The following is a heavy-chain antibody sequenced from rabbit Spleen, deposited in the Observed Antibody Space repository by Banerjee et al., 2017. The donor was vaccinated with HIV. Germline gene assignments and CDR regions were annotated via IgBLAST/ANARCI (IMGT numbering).Heavy chain of an antibody. CDR3: ASGADYAYGGYDL. J-gene: IGHJ4*01. V-gene: IGHV1S45*01. D-gene: IGHD6-1*01. Sequence: QEQLEESGGDLVKPGASLTLTCTASGFSFSSNYWISWVRQAPGKGLEWIACIFAGSSGNTYYASWAKGRFTISKTSSTTVTLQMTSLTAADTATYFCASGADYAYGGYDLWGPGTLVTVS. CDR1: GFSFSSNYW. CDR2: IFAGSSGNT.